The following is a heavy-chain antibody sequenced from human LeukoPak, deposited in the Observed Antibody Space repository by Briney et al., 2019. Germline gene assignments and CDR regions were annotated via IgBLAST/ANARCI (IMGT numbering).Heavy chain of an antibody. V-gene: IGHV4-59*08. CDR1: GGSISSYY. Sequence: SETLSLTCTVSGGSISSYYWSWIRQPPGKGLEWIGYIYYSGRTNYNPSLKSRVTISVDTSKNQFSLKLSSVTAADTAVYYCGRQPRVVGVGAYFDYWGQGTLVTVSS. J-gene: IGHJ4*02. CDR2: IYYSGRT. CDR3: GRQPRVVGVGAYFDY. D-gene: IGHD3-10*01.